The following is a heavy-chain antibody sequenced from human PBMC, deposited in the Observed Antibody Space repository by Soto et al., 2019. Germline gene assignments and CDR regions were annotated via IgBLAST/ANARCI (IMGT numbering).Heavy chain of an antibody. Sequence: ESGGHFVQPGGSLRLSCAASGFTFKTYTMNWVRQAPGKGLEWVSGIYGNGGETFYADSVKGRFTISRDNSRDVVSLQMNSLRSEDTAVYYCAKDRDPDGIWTVDFLGQGILVTVSS. J-gene: IGHJ4*02. CDR3: AKDRDPDGIWTVDF. CDR1: GFTFKTYT. CDR2: IYGNGGET. V-gene: IGHV3-23*01. D-gene: IGHD2-15*01.